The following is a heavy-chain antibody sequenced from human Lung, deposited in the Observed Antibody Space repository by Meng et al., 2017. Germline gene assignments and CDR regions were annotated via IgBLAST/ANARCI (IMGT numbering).Heavy chain of an antibody. CDR2: LGAHDGDR. CDR1: DYTLTGYG. D-gene: IGHD3-10*01. V-gene: IGHV1-18*04. Sequence: QVHPVQAGAEVKKPGAAAKGPCKSSDYTLTGYGVSWVRQAPGQGLEWMAWLGAHDGDRSHAPRFQGRVTVTADRLTATSFMELRNLRYDDTAVYYCARGTPGRSYSDFWGQGTLVTVSS. CDR3: ARGTPGRSYSDF. J-gene: IGHJ4*02.